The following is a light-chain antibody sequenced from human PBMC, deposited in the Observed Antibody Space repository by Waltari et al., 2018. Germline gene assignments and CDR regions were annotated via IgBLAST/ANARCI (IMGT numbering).Light chain of an antibody. V-gene: IGLV2-14*01. CDR3: SSYTSSSTYV. Sequence: QSALTQPASVSGSPGQSITISCTGTSSDVRVYNYVSWYQQHPGKAPELMIYDVSNRPSWVSNRFSGSTSGNTASLTISGLQAEDEADYYCSSYTSSSTYVIGTGTKVTVL. CDR1: SSDVRVYNY. CDR2: DVS. J-gene: IGLJ1*01.